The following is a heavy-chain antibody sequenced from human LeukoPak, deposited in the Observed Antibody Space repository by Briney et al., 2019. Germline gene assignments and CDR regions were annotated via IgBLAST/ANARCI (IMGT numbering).Heavy chain of an antibody. CDR3: ACQDCSSTSCYYYYYYGMDV. Sequence: SETLSLTCAVYGGSFSGYYWGWIRQPPGKGLEWIGSIYYSGSTYYNPSLKSRVTISVDTSKNQFSLKLSSVTAADTAVYYCACQDCSSTSCYYYYYYGMDVWGQGTTVTVSS. CDR2: IYYSGST. CDR1: GGSFSGYY. V-gene: IGHV4-39*01. D-gene: IGHD2-2*01. J-gene: IGHJ6*02.